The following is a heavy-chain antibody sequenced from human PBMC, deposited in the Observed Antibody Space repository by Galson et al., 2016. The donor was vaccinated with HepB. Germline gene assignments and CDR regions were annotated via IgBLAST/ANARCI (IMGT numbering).Heavy chain of an antibody. V-gene: IGHV2-5*02. J-gene: IGHJ3*01. CDR2: IYWDDDK. CDR1: GFSLNTTGVG. Sequence: PALVKPTQTLTLTCTFSGFSLNTTGVGVGWIRQPPGKALEWLALIYWDDDKRYSPSVQNSLTITKDTSKHQVVLTMTNIYPVDTATYYCAHTLLYCSNTRLCLPHPFDLWGHGTMVTVSS. D-gene: IGHD2-2*01. CDR3: AHTLLYCSNTRLCLPHPFDL.